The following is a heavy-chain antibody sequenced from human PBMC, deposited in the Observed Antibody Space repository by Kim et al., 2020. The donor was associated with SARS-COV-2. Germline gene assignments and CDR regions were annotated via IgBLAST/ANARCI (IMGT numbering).Heavy chain of an antibody. V-gene: IGHV4-31*02. CDR3: AREGDYGSGIDY. J-gene: IGHJ4*02. Sequence: YYNPSLKSRVTISVDTSKNQFSLKLSSVTAADTAVYYCAREGDYGSGIDYWGQGTLVTVSS. D-gene: IGHD3-10*01.